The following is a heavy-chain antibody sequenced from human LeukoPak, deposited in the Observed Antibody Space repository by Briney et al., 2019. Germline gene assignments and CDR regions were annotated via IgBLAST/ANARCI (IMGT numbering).Heavy chain of an antibody. D-gene: IGHD6-6*01. CDR2: IYTSGST. CDR3: ARGSYSSSFDP. CDR1: GGSISSGSYY. J-gene: IGHJ5*02. Sequence: PSQTLSLTCTVSGGSISSGSYYWSWIRQPAGKGLEWIGRIYTSGSTNYNPSLKSRVTISVDTSKNQFSLKLSSVTAADTAVYYCARGSYSSSFDPWGQGTLVTVSS. V-gene: IGHV4-61*02.